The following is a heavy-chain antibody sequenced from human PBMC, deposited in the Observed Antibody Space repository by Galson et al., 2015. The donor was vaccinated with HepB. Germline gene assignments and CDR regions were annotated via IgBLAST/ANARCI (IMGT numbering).Heavy chain of an antibody. Sequence: SLRLSCAASGFTFSSYAVSWVRQAPGKGLEWISGISGNGDSTFYADSVKGRFTVSKDNSKNILYLQINSLRVEDRGLYFCAKGYGLFDSWGQGILVTVSS. CDR1: GFTFSSYA. V-gene: IGHV3-23*01. CDR3: AKGYGLFDS. D-gene: IGHD5-18*01. J-gene: IGHJ5*01. CDR2: ISGNGDST.